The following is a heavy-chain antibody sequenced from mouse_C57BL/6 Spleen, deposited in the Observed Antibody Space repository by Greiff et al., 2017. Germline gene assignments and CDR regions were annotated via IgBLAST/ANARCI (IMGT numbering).Heavy chain of an antibody. CDR3: AKFAY. Sequence: DVMLVESGGGLVKPGGSLKLSCAASGFTFSDYGMHWVRQAPEKGLEWVAYISSGSSTIYYADTVKGRFTISRDNAKNTLCLQRTSLRSEDTAMYYCAKFAYWGQGTLVTVSA. CDR2: ISSGSSTI. V-gene: IGHV5-17*01. J-gene: IGHJ3*01. CDR1: GFTFSDYG.